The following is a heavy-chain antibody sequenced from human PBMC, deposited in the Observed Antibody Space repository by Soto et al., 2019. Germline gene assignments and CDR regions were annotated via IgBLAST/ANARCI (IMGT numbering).Heavy chain of an antibody. CDR1: GFTFSSYG. D-gene: IGHD3-3*01. CDR2: IWYDGSNK. V-gene: IGHV3-33*01. Sequence: QVQLVESGGGVVQPGRSLRLSCAASGFTFSSYGMHWVRQAPGKGMEWVAVIWYDGSNKYYADSVKGRFTIFRDNSKNTLYLQMNSVRDEDTAVYYCARDVGEGWLLSYNWCDPWGQGTLVTVSS. J-gene: IGHJ5*02. CDR3: ARDVGEGWLLSYNWCDP.